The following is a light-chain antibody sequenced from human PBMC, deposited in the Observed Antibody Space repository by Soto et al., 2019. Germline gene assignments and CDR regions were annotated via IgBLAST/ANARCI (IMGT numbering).Light chain of an antibody. V-gene: IGKV1-5*03. J-gene: IGKJ1*01. Sequence: DIQMSLSPYSRAAPLGDRVTITCLASQTISSWLAWYQQKPGKAPKLLIYKASTLKSGVPSRFSGSGSGTEFTLTISILQPDDFVTYYCQLYDFHSEAFGQGTKVDIK. CDR2: KAS. CDR3: QLYDFHSEA. CDR1: QTISSW.